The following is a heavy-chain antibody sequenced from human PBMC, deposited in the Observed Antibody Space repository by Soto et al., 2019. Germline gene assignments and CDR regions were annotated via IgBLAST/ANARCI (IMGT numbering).Heavy chain of an antibody. Sequence: ASVKVSCKASGYTFTSYDINWVRQATGQGLEWMGWMNPNSGNTGYAQKFQGRVTMTRNTSISTAYMELSSLRSEDTAVYYCARVWIQIWLRVYDHGRDVWGQGTTVTVS. J-gene: IGHJ6*02. V-gene: IGHV1-8*01. CDR3: ARVWIQIWLRVYDHGRDV. CDR1: GYTFTSYD. CDR2: MNPNSGNT. D-gene: IGHD5-18*01.